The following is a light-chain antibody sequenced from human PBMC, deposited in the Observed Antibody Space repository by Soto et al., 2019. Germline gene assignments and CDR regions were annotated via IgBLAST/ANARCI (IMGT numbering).Light chain of an antibody. CDR2: WAS. Sequence: DIVMTQSPDSLAVSLGERATINCKSSQTVFYSPDSRNYLAWYQQKPGQPPKLLIYWASTRESGVPDRFSGSGSVTYFSLTISSLQAEDVAVYYCQQYYATPRTFGQGTKVEVK. CDR3: QQYYATPRT. V-gene: IGKV4-1*01. CDR1: QTVFYSPDSRNY. J-gene: IGKJ1*01.